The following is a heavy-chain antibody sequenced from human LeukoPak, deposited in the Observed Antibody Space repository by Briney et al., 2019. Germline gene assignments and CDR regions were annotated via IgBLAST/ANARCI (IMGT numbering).Heavy chain of an antibody. V-gene: IGHV4-61*02. D-gene: IGHD3-9*01. J-gene: IGHJ5*02. CDR2: IYTSGST. CDR1: GGYISSGSYS. CDR3: ASSNNVLRYPGEIKGWFDP. Sequence: SETLSLTCTVSGGYISSGSYSWSWIRQPAGKGLEWIGRIYTSGSTNYNPSLKSRVTISVDMSKNQFSLKLSSVTAADTAVYYCASSNNVLRYPGEIKGWFDPWGQGTLVTVSS.